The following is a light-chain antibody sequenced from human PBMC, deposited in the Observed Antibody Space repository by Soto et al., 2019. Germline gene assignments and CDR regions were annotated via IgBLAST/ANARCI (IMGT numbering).Light chain of an antibody. CDR3: TSYSRYSVLV. V-gene: IGLV2-14*01. CDR1: SSDIGGYKY. J-gene: IGLJ3*02. CDR2: EVS. Sequence: QSVLTQPASVSGSPGQSITISCTGTSSDIGGYKYVSWYQQHPGKAPKLIIFEVSNRPSGVSDRFSGSNSGNTASLTITELQAEDEADYYCTSYSRYSVLVFGGGTKATVL.